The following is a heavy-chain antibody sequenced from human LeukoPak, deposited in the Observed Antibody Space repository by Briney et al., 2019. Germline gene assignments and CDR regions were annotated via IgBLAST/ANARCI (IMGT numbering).Heavy chain of an antibody. V-gene: IGHV1-69*04. J-gene: IGHJ4*02. D-gene: IGHD3-10*01. CDR1: GGTFSSYA. CDR3: ARETPDYYGSGSYYSVFDY. CDR2: IIPILGIA. Sequence: ASVKVSCKASGGTFSSYAISWVRQAPGQGLEWMGRIIPILGIANYAQKFQGRVTITADKSTSTAYMELSSLRSEDTAVYYCARETPDYYGSGSYYSVFDYWGQGTLGTVSS.